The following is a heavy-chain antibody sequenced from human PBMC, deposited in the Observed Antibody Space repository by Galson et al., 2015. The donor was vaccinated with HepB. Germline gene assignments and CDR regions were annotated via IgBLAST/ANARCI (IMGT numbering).Heavy chain of an antibody. D-gene: IGHD3-3*01. CDR3: AKVRSFWSGYPDY. Sequence: SLRLSCAASGFTFSSYAMSWVRQAPGKGLEWVSAISGSGGSTYYADSVKGRFTISRDNSKNTLYLQMNSLRAEDTAVYYCAKVRSFWSGYPDYWGQGTLVTVSS. V-gene: IGHV3-23*01. CDR1: GFTFSSYA. J-gene: IGHJ4*02. CDR2: ISGSGGST.